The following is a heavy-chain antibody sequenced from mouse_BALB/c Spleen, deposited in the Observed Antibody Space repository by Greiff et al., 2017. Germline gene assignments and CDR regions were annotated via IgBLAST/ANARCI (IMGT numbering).Heavy chain of an antibody. V-gene: IGHV1S34*01. D-gene: IGHD2-12*01. CDR1: GYSFTGYY. J-gene: IGHJ3*01. CDR3: ARKDDGFAY. CDR2: ISCYNGAT. Sequence: SGYSFTGYYMHWVKQSHGKSLEWIGYISCYNGATSYNQKFKGKATFTVDTSSSTAYMQFNSLTSEDSAVYYCARKDDGFAYWGQGTLVTVSA.